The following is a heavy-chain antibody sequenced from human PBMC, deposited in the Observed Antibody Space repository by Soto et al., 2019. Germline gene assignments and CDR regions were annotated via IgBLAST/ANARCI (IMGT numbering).Heavy chain of an antibody. CDR1: GGSISSSSYF. CDR3: ARHPSDFWFDP. CDR2: IYYSGST. V-gene: IGHV4-39*01. Sequence: SETLSLTCSVSGGSISSSSYFWGWIRQPPGKGLEWIGSIYYSGSTYYNPSLKSRVTVSVDTSKNQFSLKLSSVTAADTAVYYCARHPSDFWFDPWGQGTLVTVST. J-gene: IGHJ5*02. D-gene: IGHD2-21*02.